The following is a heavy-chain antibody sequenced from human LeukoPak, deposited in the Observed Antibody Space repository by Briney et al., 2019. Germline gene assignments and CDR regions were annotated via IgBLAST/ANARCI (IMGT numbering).Heavy chain of an antibody. V-gene: IGHV1-69*04. D-gene: IGHD1-26*01. CDR1: GGTFSSYA. CDR3: ARGGSLGNYFDY. Sequence: ASVKVSCKASGGTFSSYAISWVRQAPGQGLEWMGRIIPIFGIANYAQKFQGRVTITADKSTSTAYMELSSLRSEDTAVCYCARGGSLGNYFDYWGQGTLVTVSS. CDR2: IIPIFGIA. J-gene: IGHJ4*02.